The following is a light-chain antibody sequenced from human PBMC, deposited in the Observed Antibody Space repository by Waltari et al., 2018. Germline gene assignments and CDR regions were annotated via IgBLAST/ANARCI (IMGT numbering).Light chain of an antibody. CDR1: NSVVGNYNF. J-gene: IGLJ3*02. CDR3: CSYAGSWIWV. V-gene: IGLV2-23*02. CDR2: EVT. Sequence: QAALTQPASVSGSPGQPTTIPCTGSNSVVGNYNFVSWYQKHPGKAPKLIIYEVTNRPSGISDRFSGFKTGNTASLTISGLQAEDEADYYCCSYAGSWIWVFCGGTELTVL.